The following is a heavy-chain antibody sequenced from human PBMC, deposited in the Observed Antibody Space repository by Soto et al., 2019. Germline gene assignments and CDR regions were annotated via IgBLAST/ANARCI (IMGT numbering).Heavy chain of an antibody. CDR1: VGTFSSYT. V-gene: IGHV1-69*02. J-gene: IGHJ4*02. Sequence: QVQLVQSGAEVKKPGSSVKVSCKASVGTFSSYTISWVRQAPGQGLEWMGRIIPILGIANYAQKFQGRVTITADKSTSTAYMELSRLRSEDTAVYYGARGEVGGNRPLDYWGQGTLVTVSS. D-gene: IGHD6-19*01. CDR3: ARGEVGGNRPLDY. CDR2: IIPILGIA.